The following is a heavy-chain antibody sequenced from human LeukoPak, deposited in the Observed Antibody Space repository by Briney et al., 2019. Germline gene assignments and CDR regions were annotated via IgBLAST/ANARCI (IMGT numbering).Heavy chain of an antibody. CDR3: ARQRRAGYSSRRWFDP. J-gene: IGHJ5*02. Sequence: PSETLSLTCAVYGGSFSGYYWSWIRQPPGKGLEWIGEINHSGSTNYNPSLKSRVTISVDTSKNQFSLKLSSVTAADTAVYYCARQRRAGYSSRRWFDPWGQGTLVTVSS. D-gene: IGHD6-13*01. V-gene: IGHV4-34*01. CDR1: GGSFSGYY. CDR2: INHSGST.